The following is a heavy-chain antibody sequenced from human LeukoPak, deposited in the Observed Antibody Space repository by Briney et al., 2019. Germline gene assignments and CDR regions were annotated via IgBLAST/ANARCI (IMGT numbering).Heavy chain of an antibody. CDR1: GWSFSNYY. J-gene: IGHJ4*02. D-gene: IGHD2-21*02. CDR2: INHSGST. Sequence: SETLSLTCAVYGWSFSNYYWSWIRQPPGKGLEWIGEINHSGSTNYNPSLKSRVTISVDTSKNQFSLKLTSVTAADTAVYYCAREVKDCGGDCYLFDYWGQGTLVTVSS. CDR3: AREVKDCGGDCYLFDY. V-gene: IGHV4-34*01.